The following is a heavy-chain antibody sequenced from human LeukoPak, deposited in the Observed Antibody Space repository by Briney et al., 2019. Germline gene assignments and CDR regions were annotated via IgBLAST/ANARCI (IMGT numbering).Heavy chain of an antibody. CDR3: ARLGIRLWTNLTWPPHNYFYYMDF. CDR1: GFNFNAYG. CDR2: ISGTNRAI. V-gene: IGHV3-48*01. D-gene: IGHD7-27*01. Sequence: GGSLRLSCVGSGFNFNAYGMNWVRQAPGEGLEWLAFISGTNRAIHYADSVKGRFTITRDNAKNSLFLHMNTLTVEDTAVYYCARLGIRLWTNLTWPPHNYFYYMDFWGKGTGVAVSS. J-gene: IGHJ6*03.